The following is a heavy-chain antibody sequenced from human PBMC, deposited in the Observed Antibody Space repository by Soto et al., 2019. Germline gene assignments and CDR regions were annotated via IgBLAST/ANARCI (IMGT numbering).Heavy chain of an antibody. D-gene: IGHD3-3*01. CDR3: AGGDDFWSGVGYMDV. V-gene: IGHV1-2*04. CDR2: INPNSGGT. CDR1: GYTFTGYY. J-gene: IGHJ6*03. Sequence: ASVKVSCKASGYTFTGYYMHWVRQAPGQGLEWMGWINPNSGGTNYAQKFQGWVTMTRDTSISTAYMELSRLRSDDTAVYYCAGGDDFWSGVGYMDVWGKGTTVTVSS.